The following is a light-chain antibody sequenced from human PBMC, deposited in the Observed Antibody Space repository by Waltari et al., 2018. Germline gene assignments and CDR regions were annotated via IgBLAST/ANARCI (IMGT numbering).Light chain of an antibody. Sequence: DIQMTQSPSSLSASAGARVPLTCRASQGISNYVAWYQQKPGKAPKLLIYAASTLQSGVPSRFSGSGSGTDFTLTISSLQPEDVATYYCQKYNGAPRTFGQGTKVEIK. CDR1: QGISNY. V-gene: IGKV1-27*01. CDR3: QKYNGAPRT. CDR2: AAS. J-gene: IGKJ1*01.